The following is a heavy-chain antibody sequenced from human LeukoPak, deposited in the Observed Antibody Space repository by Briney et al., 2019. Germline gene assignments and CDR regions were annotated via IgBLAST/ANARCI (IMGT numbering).Heavy chain of an antibody. CDR3: AREYSSSSGRRAFDI. Sequence: SETLSLTCTVSDGSISSFYWSWIRQPPGKGLEWIGYIYYSGSTNCNPSLKSRLTISIDTSENQFSLKLSSVTAADTAVYYCAREYSSSSGRRAFDIWGQGTMVTVSS. V-gene: IGHV4-59*08. D-gene: IGHD6-6*01. CDR1: DGSISSFY. J-gene: IGHJ3*02. CDR2: IYYSGST.